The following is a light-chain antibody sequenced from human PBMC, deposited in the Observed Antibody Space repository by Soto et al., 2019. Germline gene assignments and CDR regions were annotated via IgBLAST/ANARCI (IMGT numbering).Light chain of an antibody. CDR2: GAT. Sequence: ELTQSPGSLSLSPGQTATLSCRASQSLGNNYLAWVQQRPGQAPRLLTYGATHWASGISERFGGSGSGSEFTLTISGLEPEDSAVYYCQYYGDSPTFGQGTKVDIK. J-gene: IGKJ1*01. CDR1: QSLGNNY. CDR3: QYYGDSPT. V-gene: IGKV3-20*01.